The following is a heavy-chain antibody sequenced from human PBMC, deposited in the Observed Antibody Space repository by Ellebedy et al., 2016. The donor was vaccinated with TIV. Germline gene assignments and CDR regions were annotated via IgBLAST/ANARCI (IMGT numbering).Heavy chain of an antibody. CDR2: SHYTGNS. J-gene: IGHJ6*02. CDR3: GGAVLGTYGIDV. Sequence: SETLSLTXTVSGRSINSNYWSWIRQPPGKGLEWIGFSHYTGNSNYNPSIKSRASISVDTPRNQFSLRLTSVTAADTAVYYCGGAVLGTYGIDVWGQGTTVTVSS. CDR1: GRSINSNY. D-gene: IGHD3-16*01. V-gene: IGHV4-59*01.